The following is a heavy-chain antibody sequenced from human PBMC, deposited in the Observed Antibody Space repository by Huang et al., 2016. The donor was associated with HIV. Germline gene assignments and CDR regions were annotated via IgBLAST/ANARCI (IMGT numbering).Heavy chain of an antibody. Sequence: EVQLVESGGGLVQPGRSLRLSCAASGFTFDDYAMDCVRQGPGKCLEWVSGISWNSGSIGYADSVKGRFTISRDNAKNSLYLQMNSLRAEDMALYYCAKDRGYSYGEGFDYWGQGTLVTVSS. CDR2: ISWNSGSI. J-gene: IGHJ4*02. CDR1: GFTFDDYA. D-gene: IGHD5-18*01. V-gene: IGHV3-9*03. CDR3: AKDRGYSYGEGFDY.